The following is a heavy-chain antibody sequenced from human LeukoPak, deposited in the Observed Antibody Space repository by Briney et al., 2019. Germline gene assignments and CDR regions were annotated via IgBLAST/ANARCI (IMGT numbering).Heavy chain of an antibody. Sequence: ASVKVSCKASGYTFTDHYIHWVRQAPGQGLEWMGWINPNSGGTNYAQKFQGKVTMTRDTSISTAYMELSRLRSDDTAVYYCARLGGDYYDSSGYYGDYWGQGTLVTVSS. V-gene: IGHV1-2*02. J-gene: IGHJ4*02. CDR1: GYTFTDHY. D-gene: IGHD3-22*01. CDR3: ARLGGDYYDSSGYYGDY. CDR2: INPNSGGT.